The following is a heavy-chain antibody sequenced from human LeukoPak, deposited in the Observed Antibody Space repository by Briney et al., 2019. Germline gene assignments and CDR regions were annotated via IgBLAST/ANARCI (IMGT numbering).Heavy chain of an antibody. J-gene: IGHJ4*02. D-gene: IGHD3-16*01. Sequence: PSETLSLTCTVSGDSISSSYWSWIRQPPGKGLEWIGYISYSGSTSSNPSLRSRVTMSVDTSKNQFSLKLTSVTAADSAVYYCARYLRQPGTFYLDYWGQGTLVTVSS. CDR2: ISYSGST. CDR3: ARYLRQPGTFYLDY. CDR1: GDSISSSY. V-gene: IGHV4-59*01.